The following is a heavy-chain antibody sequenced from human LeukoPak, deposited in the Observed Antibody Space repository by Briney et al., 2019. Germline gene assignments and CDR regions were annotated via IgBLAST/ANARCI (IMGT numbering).Heavy chain of an antibody. V-gene: IGHV4-34*01. CDR1: GGSFSGYY. CDR2: INHSGST. J-gene: IGHJ4*02. Sequence: SETLSLTCAVYGGSFSGYYWSWIRQPPGKGLEWIGEINHSGSTNYNPSLTSRVTISVDTSKNQFSLKLSSVTAADTAVYYCASVTRDTATETTDYWGQGTLVTVSS. CDR3: ASVTRDTATETTDY. D-gene: IGHD5-18*01.